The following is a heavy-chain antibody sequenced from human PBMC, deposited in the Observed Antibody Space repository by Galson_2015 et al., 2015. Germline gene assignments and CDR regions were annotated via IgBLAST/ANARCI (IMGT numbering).Heavy chain of an antibody. CDR3: ARDHHRFDRGYSPMGSLYYYYMDV. J-gene: IGHJ6*03. Sequence: SVKVSCKASGGTFSSYAISWVRQAPGQGLEWMGGIIPIFGTANYAQKFQGRVTITADESASTAYMELSSLRSEDTAVYYCARDHHRFDRGYSPMGSLYYYYMDVWGKGTTVTVSS. V-gene: IGHV1-69*13. CDR1: GGTFSSYA. CDR2: IIPIFGTA. D-gene: IGHD5-18*01.